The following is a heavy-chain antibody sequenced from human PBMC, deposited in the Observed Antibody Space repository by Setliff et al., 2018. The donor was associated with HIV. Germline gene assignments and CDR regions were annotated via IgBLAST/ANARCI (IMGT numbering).Heavy chain of an antibody. CDR3: TRKLAPGHGMDV. J-gene: IGHJ6*02. Sequence: PGESLKISCAASGFTFSGYGMYWVRQAPGKGLEWVSYISSSGSTIYYADSVKGRFTISRDNAKNSLYLQMDSLRVEDTTVYYCTRKLAPGHGMDVWGQGTTVTVSS. CDR1: GFTFSGYG. D-gene: IGHD3-3*02. V-gene: IGHV3-48*04. CDR2: ISSSGSTI.